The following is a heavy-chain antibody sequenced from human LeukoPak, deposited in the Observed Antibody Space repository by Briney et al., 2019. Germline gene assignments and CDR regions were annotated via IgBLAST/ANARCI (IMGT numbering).Heavy chain of an antibody. D-gene: IGHD3-22*01. CDR3: ARATPHYFDSSGYSWDY. CDR2: INPSGGST. V-gene: IGHV1-46*01. Sequence: ASVTVSCKASGYTFTSYHMHWVRQAPGQGLEWVGIINPSGGSTSYAQKFQGRVTMTRDTSTSTVYMELSSLRSEDTAVYYCARATPHYFDSSGYSWDYWGQGTLVTVSS. CDR1: GYTFTSYH. J-gene: IGHJ4*02.